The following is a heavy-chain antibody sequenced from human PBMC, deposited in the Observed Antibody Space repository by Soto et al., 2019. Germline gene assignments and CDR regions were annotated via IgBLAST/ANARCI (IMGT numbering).Heavy chain of an antibody. V-gene: IGHV1-18*01. CDR1: GSTFTSYG. CDR3: ARVRWEYQPWDWFDP. Sequence: GASVKVSCKASGSTFTSYGISWVRHAPGQGLEWMGWISAYNGNTNYAQKLQCRVTMTTDTSTSTAYMELRSLRSDDTAVYYCARVRWEYQPWDWFDPCGQGTLVTVSS. D-gene: IGHD2-2*01. CDR2: ISAYNGNT. J-gene: IGHJ5*02.